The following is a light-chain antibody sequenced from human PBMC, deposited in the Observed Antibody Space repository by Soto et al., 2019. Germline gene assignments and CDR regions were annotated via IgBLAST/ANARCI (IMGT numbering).Light chain of an antibody. CDR1: QSVSSN. CDR3: QQYNNWPPDFT. J-gene: IGKJ3*01. V-gene: IGKV3-15*01. CDR2: GAS. Sequence: EIVMTQSPATLSVSPGERATLSCRASQSVSSNLAWYQQKPGQAPRLLIYGASTRATGIPARFSGSGSGTEFTLTISSLQSEDFAVYYGQQYNNWPPDFTFGPGTKVDIK.